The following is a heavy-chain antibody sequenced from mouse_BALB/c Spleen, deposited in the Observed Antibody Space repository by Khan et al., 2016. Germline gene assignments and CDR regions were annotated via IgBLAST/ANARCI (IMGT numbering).Heavy chain of an antibody. CDR2: ISYSGNT. D-gene: IGHD2-3*01. CDR3: AWYDASYFDY. Sequence: EVQLQESGPSLVKPSQTLSLTCSVTGDSITSGYWNWIRKFPENKLEYLGYISYSGNTYYNPSLKSRISITRDNSKNQYFLQLNSVTTDDTATNYCAWYDASYFDYWGQGPTLTVSS. J-gene: IGHJ2*01. CDR1: GDSITSGY. V-gene: IGHV3-8*02.